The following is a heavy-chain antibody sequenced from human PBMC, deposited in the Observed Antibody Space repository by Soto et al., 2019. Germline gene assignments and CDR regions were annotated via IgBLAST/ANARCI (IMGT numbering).Heavy chain of an antibody. V-gene: IGHV1-2*04. CDR3: ARGVSLAMYYDFWSGYYLRSGYYYGMDV. CDR2: INPNSGGT. CDR1: GYTFTGYY. J-gene: IGHJ6*02. D-gene: IGHD3-3*01. Sequence: GASVKVSCKASGYTFTGYYMHWVRQAPGQGLEWMGWINPNSGGTNYAQKFQGWVTMTRDTSISTAYMELSRLRSDDTAVYYCARGVSLAMYYDFWSGYYLRSGYYYGMDVWGQGTTVTVSS.